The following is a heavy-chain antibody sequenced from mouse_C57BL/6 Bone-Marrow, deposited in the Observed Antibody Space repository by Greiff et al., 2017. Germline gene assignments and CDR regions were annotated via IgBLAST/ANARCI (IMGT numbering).Heavy chain of an antibody. Sequence: QVQLQQPGAELVMPGASVKLSCKASGYTFTSYWMHWVKQRPGQGLEWIGEIDPSDSYTNYNQKFKGKSTLTVDKSSSTAYMQLSSLTSEDSAVYYYAREETGTNFEYWGQGTTLTVSS. V-gene: IGHV1-69*01. J-gene: IGHJ2*01. CDR2: IDPSDSYT. D-gene: IGHD4-1*01. CDR3: AREETGTNFEY. CDR1: GYTFTSYW.